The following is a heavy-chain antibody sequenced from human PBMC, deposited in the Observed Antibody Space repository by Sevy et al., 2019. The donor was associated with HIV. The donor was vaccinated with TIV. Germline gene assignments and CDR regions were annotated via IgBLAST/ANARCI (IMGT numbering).Heavy chain of an antibody. D-gene: IGHD5-12*01. CDR3: ARQMATIPPDDYYYGMDV. CDR1: GFTFSSYG. J-gene: IGHJ6*02. V-gene: IGHV3-33*01. CDR2: IWYDGSNK. Sequence: GGSLRLSCAASGFTFSSYGMHWVRQAPGKGLEWVAVIWYDGSNKYYADSVKGRFTISRDNSKNTLYLQMNSLRAEDTAVYYCARQMATIPPDDYYYGMDVWGQGTPVTVSS.